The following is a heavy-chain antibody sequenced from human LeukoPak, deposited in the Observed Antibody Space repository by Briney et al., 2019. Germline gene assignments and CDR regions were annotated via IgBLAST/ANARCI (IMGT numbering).Heavy chain of an antibody. V-gene: IGHV1-24*01. CDR1: GYTLNELS. J-gene: IGHJ4*02. D-gene: IGHD3-9*01. Sequence: ASVKVSCKVSGYTLNELSMHWVRQAPGKGLEGMGGFDPEDGETIYAQKFQGRVTMTEDTSTDTAYMELSSLRSEDTAVYYCATAVPRYFDWLLSYWGQGTLVTVSS. CDR2: FDPEDGET. CDR3: ATAVPRYFDWLLSY.